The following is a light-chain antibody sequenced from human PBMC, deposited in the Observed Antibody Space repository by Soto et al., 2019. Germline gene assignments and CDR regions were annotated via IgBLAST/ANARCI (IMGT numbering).Light chain of an antibody. CDR1: QSVSSSY. Sequence: PGERVTLSCRASQSVSSSYLTWYQQKPGQAPRLLIYGASTRATSIPARFSGSGSGTDFTLTISSLQPEDFAVYYCQQDYNLRTFGQGTKVDNK. CDR2: GAS. CDR3: QQDYNLRT. V-gene: IGKV3D-7*01. J-gene: IGKJ1*01.